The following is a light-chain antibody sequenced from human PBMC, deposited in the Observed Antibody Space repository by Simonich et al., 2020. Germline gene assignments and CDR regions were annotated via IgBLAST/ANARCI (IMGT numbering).Light chain of an antibody. J-gene: IGLJ3*02. CDR1: SSDVGSYNL. CDR3: CSYAGSSNWV. CDR2: EGS. V-gene: IGLV2-23*01. Sequence: QSALTQPASVSGSPGQSITISCTGTSSDVGSYNLVSWYPQHPGQAPQLMIYEGSKRPSGVSNRFSGSKSGNTASRTISGLQAEDEADYYCCSYAGSSNWVFGGGTKLTVL.